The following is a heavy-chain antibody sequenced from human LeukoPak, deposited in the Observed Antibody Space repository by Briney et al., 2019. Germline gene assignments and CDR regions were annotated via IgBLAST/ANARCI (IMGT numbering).Heavy chain of an antibody. D-gene: IGHD6-19*01. CDR2: ISWNSGYI. V-gene: IGHV3-9*01. CDR1: GFTFDNYS. Sequence: GRSLRLSCAASGFTFDNYSMHWVRQAPGKGLEWLSIISWNSGYIGYADSVKGRFTISRDNAKKSLDLQMNSLRAEDTAFYYCAKVRGTYSSGYFFDYWGQGTLVTVSS. CDR3: AKVRGTYSSGYFFDY. J-gene: IGHJ4*02.